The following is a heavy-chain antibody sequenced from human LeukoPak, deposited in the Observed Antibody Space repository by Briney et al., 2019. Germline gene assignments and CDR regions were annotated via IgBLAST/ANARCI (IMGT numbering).Heavy chain of an antibody. CDR3: VKHSGGVYGNSDY. CDR2: VGRSVAVT. V-gene: IGHV3-23*01. CDR1: GFTFSSYA. Sequence: PGGSLRLSCVASGFTFSSYAISWFRPAPGKGLEWVSTVGRSVAVTYYADSVRGRVSISKHSSKNTLQMNSLSAEDTAIYYCVKHSGGVYGNSDYWGQGILVTVSS. J-gene: IGHJ4*02. D-gene: IGHD1-1*01.